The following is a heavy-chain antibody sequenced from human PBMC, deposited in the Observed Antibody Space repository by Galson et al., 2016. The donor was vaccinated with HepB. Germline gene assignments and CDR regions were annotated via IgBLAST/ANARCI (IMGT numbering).Heavy chain of an antibody. J-gene: IGHJ4*02. CDR3: AREVKWGGQIVEESAAMGH. D-gene: IGHD2-2*01. Sequence: SVKVSCKASGYTLTGYYMHWVRQAPGQGLEWMGWINPNSGGTNYAQKFQGRVTMTRDTAISTAYMEMRRLRSDDTAVYYCAREVKWGGQIVEESAAMGHWGLGTLVTVSS. CDR1: GYTLTGYY. V-gene: IGHV1-2*02. CDR2: INPNSGGT.